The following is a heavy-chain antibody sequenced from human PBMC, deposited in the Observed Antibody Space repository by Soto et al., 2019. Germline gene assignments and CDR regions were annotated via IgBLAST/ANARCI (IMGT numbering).Heavy chain of an antibody. CDR1: GGTFSSYA. J-gene: IGHJ6*02. V-gene: IGHV1-69*13. CDR3: ARRAPLNGFLKVPYYYGMDV. D-gene: IGHD3-3*01. Sequence: SVKVSCKASGGTFSSYAISWVRQAPGQGLEWMGGIIPIFGTANYAQKFQGRVTITADEFASTAYMELSSLSSEDTAVYYCARRAPLNGFLKVPYYYGMDVWGQGTTVTVSS. CDR2: IIPIFGTA.